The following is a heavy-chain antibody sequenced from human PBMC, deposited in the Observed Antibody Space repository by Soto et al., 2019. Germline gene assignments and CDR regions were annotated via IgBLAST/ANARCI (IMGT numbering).Heavy chain of an antibody. D-gene: IGHD1-26*01. CDR3: ARLSRSGRYPLDVMFDY. Sequence: QLQLQESGPGLVKPSETLSLTCTVSGGSISSSSYYWGWIRQPPGKGLEWIGSIYYSGSTYYNPSLTSRVTMSVVKSKNQFALKLSSVPAADTAVYYCARLSRSGRYPLDVMFDYWGQGTLVTVSS. V-gene: IGHV4-39*01. J-gene: IGHJ4*02. CDR2: IYYSGST. CDR1: GGSISSSSYY.